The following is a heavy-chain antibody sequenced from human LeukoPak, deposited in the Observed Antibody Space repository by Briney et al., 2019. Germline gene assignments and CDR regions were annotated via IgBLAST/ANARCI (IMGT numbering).Heavy chain of an antibody. CDR2: IYPGDSDT. Sequence: GESLKISCKGSGYSFTSYWIGWVRQMPGKGLEWMGIIYPGDSDTRYSPSFQGQVTISADKSISTAYLQWSSLKASDTAMYYCARHGQIGGSYSPFGYWGQGTLVTVSS. V-gene: IGHV5-51*01. J-gene: IGHJ4*02. CDR1: GYSFTSYW. CDR3: ARHGQIGGSYSPFGY. D-gene: IGHD1-26*01.